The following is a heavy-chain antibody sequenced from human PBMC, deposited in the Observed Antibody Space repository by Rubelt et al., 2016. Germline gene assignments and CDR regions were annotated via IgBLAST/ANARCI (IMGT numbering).Heavy chain of an antibody. J-gene: IGHJ4*02. D-gene: IGHD6-13*01. CDR3: AKDRVGSWFSLDY. CDR1: GFTFSRYA. V-gene: IGHV3-23*01. Sequence: SRGGLVQPGGSLRVSCAASGFTFSRYAMNWVRQAPGKGLEWVAAFSGSGGSTFYADSVKGRFTISRDNSKNTLYLQMNSLRAEDTAVYYCAKDRVGSWFSLDYWGQGTLVTVST. CDR2: FSGSGGST.